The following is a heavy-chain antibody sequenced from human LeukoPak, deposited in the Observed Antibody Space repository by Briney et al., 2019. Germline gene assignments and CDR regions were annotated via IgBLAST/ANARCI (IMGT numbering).Heavy chain of an antibody. Sequence: GGSLRLSCAASGFTLSIHNMNWVRQSPGKGLEWVSQIDNSGTIDFYADSVKGRFAISRDNGRNTLYLQMNSLRPEDTAVYYCARDSGRYCTISSCYTDFDLWGRGALVTVSS. CDR2: IDNSGTID. V-gene: IGHV3-48*01. CDR3: ARDSGRYCTISSCYTDFDL. J-gene: IGHJ4*01. CDR1: GFTLSIHN. D-gene: IGHD2-2*02.